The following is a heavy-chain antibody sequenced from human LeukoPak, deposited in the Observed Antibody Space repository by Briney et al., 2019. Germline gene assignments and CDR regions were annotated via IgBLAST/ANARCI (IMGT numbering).Heavy chain of an antibody. CDR3: ARDGIQGPDTLDY. CDR1: GLTFNRYA. D-gene: IGHD1-1*01. CDR2: ISNGGDNLDNT. V-gene: IGHV3-23*01. Sequence: GGSLRLSCVSTGLTFNRYAMTWIRPAPGKGLQWFSTISNGGDNLDNTYYADSVKGRLTVSRDNSKNTVHLQMNCLRAEDTSVYYCARDGIQGPDTLDYWGLGTLVTVSS. J-gene: IGHJ4*02.